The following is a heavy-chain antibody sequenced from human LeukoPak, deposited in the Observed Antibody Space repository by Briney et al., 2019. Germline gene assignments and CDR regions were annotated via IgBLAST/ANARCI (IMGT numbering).Heavy chain of an antibody. D-gene: IGHD5-18*01. CDR1: GYTFTSYG. V-gene: IGHV1-18*01. CDR3: ARRGYSYGTDLLSYYYYMDV. J-gene: IGHJ6*03. CDR2: ISAYNGNT. Sequence: ASVKVSCKASGYTFTSYGISWVRQAPGQVLEWMGWISAYNGNTNYAQKLQGRVTMTTDTSTSTAYMDLRSLRSDDTAVYYCARRGYSYGTDLLSYYYYMDVWGKGTTVTVSS.